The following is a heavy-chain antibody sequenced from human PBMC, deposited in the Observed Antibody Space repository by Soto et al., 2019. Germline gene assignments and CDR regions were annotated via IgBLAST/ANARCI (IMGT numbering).Heavy chain of an antibody. CDR1: GFTFSSYS. D-gene: IGHD3-22*01. CDR3: ARATHPYYDSSGRLGYYFEY. CDR2: ISSSSSYI. Sequence: PGGSLRLSCAASGFTFSSYSMNWVRQAPGKGLEWVSSISSSSSYIYYADSVKGRFTISRDNAKNSLYLQMSSLRAEDTAVYYCARATHPYYDSSGRLGYYFEYWGQGTRVNVSS. J-gene: IGHJ4*02. V-gene: IGHV3-21*01.